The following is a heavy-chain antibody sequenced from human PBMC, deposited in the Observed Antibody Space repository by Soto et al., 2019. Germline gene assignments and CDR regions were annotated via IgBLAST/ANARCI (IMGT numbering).Heavy chain of an antibody. V-gene: IGHV2-5*02. J-gene: IGHJ4*02. D-gene: IGHD4-17*01. Sequence: SGPTGEPAQTLTLTCAFSGFSLTTTHMGVAWIRQPPGKALEWLALIYWDDDKRYSPSLKNRHAISKDTSRNRVVLTITNMNPEDTGTYFCAHAGDYDLLSFDHWGPGTLVTVSS. CDR1: GFSLTTTHMG. CDR3: AHAGDYDLLSFDH. CDR2: IYWDDDK.